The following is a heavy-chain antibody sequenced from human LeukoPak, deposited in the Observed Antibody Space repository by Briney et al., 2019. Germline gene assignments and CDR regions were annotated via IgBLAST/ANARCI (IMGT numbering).Heavy chain of an antibody. CDR1: GFVFTSFW. CDR3: ATSQTTSGRYGNAFDI. Sequence: GGSLRLSCVGSGFVFTSFWMSWVRQAPGKGPEWVAEIKEDGREKYYVDSVKGRFTISRDNAKNSLDLQMNNLRVEDTAVYYCATSQTTSGRYGNAFDIWGQGTTVTVSS. CDR2: IKEDGREK. D-gene: IGHD6-19*01. J-gene: IGHJ3*02. V-gene: IGHV3-7*01.